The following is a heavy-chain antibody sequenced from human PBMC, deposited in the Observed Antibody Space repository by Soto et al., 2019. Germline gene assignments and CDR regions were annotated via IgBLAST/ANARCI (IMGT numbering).Heavy chain of an antibody. CDR1: GGSIGSYY. J-gene: IGHJ6*02. CDR3: ARTESSSWSFFYYGMDV. V-gene: IGHV4-59*01. Sequence: SETLSLTCTVTGGSIGSYYWSWIRQSPGRGLEWIGCVYYSDGTNYNPSLKSRATMSMDKSNSQFSLRLRSVTAADTAVYYCARTESSSWSFFYYGMDVWGQGTTVTVSS. CDR2: VYYSDGT. D-gene: IGHD6-13*01.